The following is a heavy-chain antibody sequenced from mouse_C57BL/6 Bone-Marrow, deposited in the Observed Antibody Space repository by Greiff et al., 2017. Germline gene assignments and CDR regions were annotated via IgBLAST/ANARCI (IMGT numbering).Heavy chain of an antibody. J-gene: IGHJ2*01. CDR1: GYTFTSYG. D-gene: IGHD1-1*01. Sequence: VQLQQSGAELVRPGASVKLSCKASGYTFTSYGMRWVKQRPGQGLEWIGEIYPGSGNTYYNQKFKGKATLTADKSSSTAYMELRSLTSEDSAVYVCARYRDYGSSDYWGQGTTLTVSS. CDR2: IYPGSGNT. V-gene: IGHV1-81*01. CDR3: ARYRDYGSSDY.